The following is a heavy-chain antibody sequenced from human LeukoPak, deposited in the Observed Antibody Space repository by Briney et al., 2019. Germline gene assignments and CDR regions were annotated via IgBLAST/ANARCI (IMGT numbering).Heavy chain of an antibody. J-gene: IGHJ3*02. CDR2: INPSGGST. CDR1: GYTFTSYY. D-gene: IGHD4-23*01. V-gene: IGHV1-46*01. Sequence: ASVKVSCKTSGYTFTSYYIHWVRQAPGQGLAWMGIINPSGGSTAYAQKFQGRVTMTRDTSTNTVYMELSSLRSEDTAVYYCARPTTVGNAFHIWGQGTMVTVSS. CDR3: ARPTTVGNAFHI.